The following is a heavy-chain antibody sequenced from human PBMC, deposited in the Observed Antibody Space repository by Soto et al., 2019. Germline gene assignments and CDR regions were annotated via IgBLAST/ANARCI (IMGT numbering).Heavy chain of an antibody. V-gene: IGHV4-59*01. CDR1: GGSISSYY. Sequence: LSLTCTVSGGSISSYYWSWIRQPPGKGLEWIGYIYYSGSTNYNPSLKSRVTISVDTSKNQFSLKLSSVTAADTAVYYCARYSSRYNWFDPWGQGTLVTVSS. CDR2: IYYSGST. D-gene: IGHD6-13*01. J-gene: IGHJ5*02. CDR3: ARYSSRYNWFDP.